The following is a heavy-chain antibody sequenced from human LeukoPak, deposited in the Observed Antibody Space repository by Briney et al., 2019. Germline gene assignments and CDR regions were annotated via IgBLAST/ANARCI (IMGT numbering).Heavy chain of an antibody. Sequence: SETLSLTCTVSGGSISSYYWSWIRQPPGKGLEWIGYIYYSGSTNYNPSLKSRVTISVDTSKNQFSLKLSSVTAADTAVYYCARIGGGGDCYFCGKPNPYFDYWGQGTLVTVSS. CDR1: GGSISSYY. J-gene: IGHJ4*02. D-gene: IGHD2-21*02. CDR3: ARIGGGGDCYFCGKPNPYFDY. V-gene: IGHV4-59*08. CDR2: IYYSGST.